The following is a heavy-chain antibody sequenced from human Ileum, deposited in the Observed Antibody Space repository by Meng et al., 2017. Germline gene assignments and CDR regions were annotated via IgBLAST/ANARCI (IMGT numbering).Heavy chain of an antibody. CDR3: ATDRGGSPFDY. D-gene: IGHD2-15*01. CDR2: IWADGNTK. V-gene: IGHV3-33*01. Sequence: QGHLGESGGGRVQPGRSLRLSWAASGFSCRSYGMHWVRQAPGKGLEWVAVIWADGNTKDYADSVKGRFTISRDNSKNTLYLQMSSLRAEDTAVYYCATDRGGSPFDYWGQGTLVTVSS. J-gene: IGHJ4*02. CDR1: GFSCRSYG.